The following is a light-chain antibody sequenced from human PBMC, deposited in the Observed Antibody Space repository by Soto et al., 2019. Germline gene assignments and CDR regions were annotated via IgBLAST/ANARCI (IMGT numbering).Light chain of an antibody. CDR2: DAS. CDR3: QQYNKWPQT. J-gene: IGKJ1*01. V-gene: IGKV3D-15*01. CDR1: QSVGSY. Sequence: EIVLTQSPASLSLSPGERATLSCRASQSVGSYLGWYQQKPGQAPRLLIYDASNRATGIPARFSGSGSGTEFTLTISSLQSEDLAVYHCQQYNKWPQTFGQGTKVDIK.